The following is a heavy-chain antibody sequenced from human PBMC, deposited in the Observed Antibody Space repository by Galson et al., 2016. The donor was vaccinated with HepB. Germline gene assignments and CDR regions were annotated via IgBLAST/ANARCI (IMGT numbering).Heavy chain of an antibody. J-gene: IGHJ6*02. V-gene: IGHV6-1*01. D-gene: IGHD6-13*01. CDR2: AYQRSSWTN. Sequence: CAISGDSVSRTGPAWNWLRQSPSRGLEWLGRAYQRSSWTNDYSESVKSRITISPDTSKSQLSLQLNSVTPEDTAVYYCARGQHTAMDVWGQGTTVTVSS. CDR1: GDSVSRTGPA. CDR3: ARGQHTAMDV.